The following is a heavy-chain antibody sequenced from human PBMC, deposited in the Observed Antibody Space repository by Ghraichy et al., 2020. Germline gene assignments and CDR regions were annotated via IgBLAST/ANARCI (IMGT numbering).Heavy chain of an antibody. D-gene: IGHD3-9*01. V-gene: IGHV1-18*01. Sequence: ASVKVSCKASGYTFTSYGISWVRQAPGQGLEWMGWISAYNGNTNYAQKLQGRVTMTTDTSTSTAYMELRSLISDDTAVYYCARDLGGSAGPNYDILTGFYQPMTSFDYWGQGTLVTVSS. J-gene: IGHJ4*02. CDR2: ISAYNGNT. CDR1: GYTFTSYG. CDR3: ARDLGGSAGPNYDILTGFYQPMTSFDY.